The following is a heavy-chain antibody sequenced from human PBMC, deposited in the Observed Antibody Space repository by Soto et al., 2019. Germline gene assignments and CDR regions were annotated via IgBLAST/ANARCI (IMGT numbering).Heavy chain of an antibody. CDR3: ASRGYYDSSGYSYYFDY. CDR1: GYIFSNYY. J-gene: IGHJ4*02. D-gene: IGHD3-22*01. Sequence: SVKVSCKASGYIFSNYYMYWVRQAPGQGLEWMGRIIPILGIANYAQKFQGRVTITADKSTSTAYMELSSLRSEDTAVYYCASRGYYDSSGYSYYFDYWGQGTLVTVSS. CDR2: IIPILGIA. V-gene: IGHV1-69*02.